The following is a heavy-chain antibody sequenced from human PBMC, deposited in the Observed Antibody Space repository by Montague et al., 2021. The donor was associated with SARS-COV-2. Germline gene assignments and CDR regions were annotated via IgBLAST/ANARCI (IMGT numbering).Heavy chain of an antibody. CDR1: GFSLSTSGMC. J-gene: IGHJ4*02. CDR3: ARMPDQVWLDY. V-gene: IGHV2-70*01. D-gene: IGHD5-18*01. Sequence: PALGKPTQTLTLTCTFSGFSLSTSGMCVSWIRQPPGKALEWLAVIDWDDDKSYSTSLKTRLTISRDTSKNQVVLTMTNMDPVDTATYYCARMPDQVWLDYWGQGILVTVSS. CDR2: IDWDDDK.